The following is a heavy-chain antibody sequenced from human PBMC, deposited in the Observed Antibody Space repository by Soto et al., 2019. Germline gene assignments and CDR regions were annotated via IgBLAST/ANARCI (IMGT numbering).Heavy chain of an antibody. CDR3: TSHDATGWGYVTF. V-gene: IGHV3-15*07. CDR1: GFTFSDSW. CDR2: IKSKTYGGTT. D-gene: IGHD5-12*01. J-gene: IGHJ4*02. Sequence: EVQLVESGGGLVKPGGSLRLSCAASGFTFSDSWMNWARQAPGKGLEWVGRIKSKTYGGTTDHSAPVKGRFTISRDDSTATMYLRMNGLETDDTGVYYCTSHDATGWGYVTFWGQGTLVTVSS.